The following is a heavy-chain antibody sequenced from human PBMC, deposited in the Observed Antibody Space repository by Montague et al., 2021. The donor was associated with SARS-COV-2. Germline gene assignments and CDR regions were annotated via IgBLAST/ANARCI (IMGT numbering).Heavy chain of an antibody. Sequence: SLRLSCAASGFTFSSYWMSWVRQAPGKGLEWVANIKEDGSDKYFVDSVKGRFTISRDNAKESLYLQMNSPRADDTAVYYCARGDDFWSGYYPGHFPHWGQGILVIVSS. CDR1: GFTFSSYW. V-gene: IGHV3-7*03. CDR2: IKEDGSDK. D-gene: IGHD3-3*01. CDR3: ARGDDFWSGYYPGHFPH. J-gene: IGHJ4*02.